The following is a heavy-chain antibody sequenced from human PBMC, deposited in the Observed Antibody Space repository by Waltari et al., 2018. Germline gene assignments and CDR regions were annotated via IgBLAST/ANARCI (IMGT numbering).Heavy chain of an antibody. J-gene: IGHJ3*02. Sequence: QVQLVQSGAEVKKPGASVKVSCKASGYTFTSYAMHWVRQAPGQRLEWMGWINAGNGNTKYSQKFQGRVTITRDTSASTAYMELSSLRSEDTAVYYCARGGEYEGSGYYDAFDIWGQGTMVTVSS. V-gene: IGHV1-3*01. CDR1: GYTFTSYA. D-gene: IGHD3-22*01. CDR2: INAGNGNT. CDR3: ARGGEYEGSGYYDAFDI.